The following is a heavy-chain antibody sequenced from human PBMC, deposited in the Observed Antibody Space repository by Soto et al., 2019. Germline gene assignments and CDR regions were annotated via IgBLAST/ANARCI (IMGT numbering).Heavy chain of an antibody. J-gene: IGHJ3*02. CDR2: IYYSGST. CDR1: GGSISSYY. D-gene: IGHD6-13*01. Sequence: SETLSLTCTVSGGSISSYYWSWIRQPPGKGLEWIGYIYYSGSTNYNPSLKSRVTISVDTSKNQFSLKLSSVTAADTAVYYCARYSSSWYAFDIWGQGTMGTVSS. V-gene: IGHV4-59*08. CDR3: ARYSSSWYAFDI.